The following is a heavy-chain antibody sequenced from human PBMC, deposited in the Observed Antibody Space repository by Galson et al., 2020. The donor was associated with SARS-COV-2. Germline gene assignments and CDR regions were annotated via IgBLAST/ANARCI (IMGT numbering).Heavy chain of an antibody. V-gene: IGHV3-74*01. J-gene: IGHJ4*02. Sequence: ALHWGSLRLSCAASGFPFSYYWMYWVRQTPGQGLVWVSKISPDGSLTFYPDSVKGRFTISRDNAKNTLSLEMNGLRVEDTAVYYCARGGNGDYARTFDSWGQGTLVTVSS. CDR2: ISPDGSLT. CDR3: ARGGNGDYARTFDS. CDR1: GFPFSYYW. D-gene: IGHD4-17*01.